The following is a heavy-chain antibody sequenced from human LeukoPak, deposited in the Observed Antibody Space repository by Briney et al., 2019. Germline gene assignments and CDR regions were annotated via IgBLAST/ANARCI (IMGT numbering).Heavy chain of an antibody. CDR2: ISWNSGSI. CDR1: GFTFDDYA. V-gene: IGHV3-9*01. J-gene: IGHJ4*02. Sequence: GGSLRLSCAASGFTFDDYAMHWVRQAPGKGLEWVSGISWNSGSIGYADSVKGRFTISRDNAKNSLYLQMNSLRAEDTASYYCAKAVGATSLFDYWGQGTLVTVSS. D-gene: IGHD1-26*01. CDR3: AKAVGATSLFDY.